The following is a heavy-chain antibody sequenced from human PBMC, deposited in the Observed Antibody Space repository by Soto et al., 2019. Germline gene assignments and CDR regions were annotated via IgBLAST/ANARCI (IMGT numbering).Heavy chain of an antibody. J-gene: IGHJ6*02. V-gene: IGHV1-69*12. CDR1: GCTFSSYA. CDR2: IIPIFGTA. CDR3: AREGYGDYGDYYYGMDV. Sequence: QVQLVQSGAEVKKPGSSVKVSCKASGCTFSSYAISWVRQAPGQGLEWMGGIIPIFGTANYAQKFQGRVTITEDESTSTAYMELSSLRSEDTAVYYCAREGYGDYGDYYYGMDVWGQGTTVTVSS. D-gene: IGHD4-17*01.